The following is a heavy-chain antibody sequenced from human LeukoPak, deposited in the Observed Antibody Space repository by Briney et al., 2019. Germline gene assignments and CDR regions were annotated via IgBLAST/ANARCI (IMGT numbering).Heavy chain of an antibody. CDR2: INHSGST. CDR3: ARLWSTSCKGGSCPHQPNY. D-gene: IGHD2-15*01. Sequence: SETLSLTCAVYGGSFSGYYWSWIRQPPGKGLEWIGEINHSGSTYYNPSLKSRVTISVDTSKNQFSLKLSSVTAADTAVYYCARLWSTSCKGGSCPHQPNYWGQGTRVTVPS. CDR1: GGSFSGYY. J-gene: IGHJ4*02. V-gene: IGHV4-34*01.